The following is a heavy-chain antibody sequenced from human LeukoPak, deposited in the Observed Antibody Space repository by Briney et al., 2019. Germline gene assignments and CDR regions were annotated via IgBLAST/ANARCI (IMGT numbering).Heavy chain of an antibody. V-gene: IGHV1-2*02. D-gene: IGHD3-3*01. CDR1: GYTFTGYY. CDR3: AAQGILEWLGYFDY. J-gene: IGHJ4*02. CDR2: INPNSGGT. Sequence: GASVKVSCKASGYTFTGYYMHWVRQAPGQGLEWMGWINPNSGGTNYAQKFQGRVTMTRDTSISTAYMELSRLRSDDTAVYYCAAQGILEWLGYFDYWGQGTRVTVSS.